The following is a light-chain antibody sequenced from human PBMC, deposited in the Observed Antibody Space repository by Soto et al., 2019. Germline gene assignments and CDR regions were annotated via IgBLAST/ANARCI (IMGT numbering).Light chain of an antibody. V-gene: IGKV3-20*01. CDR2: GAS. Sequence: EIGLTQSPGTLSLSPGERATLSCRASQSVSSTYLAWYQQKPGQAPRLLIYGASSRATGIPDRFSGSGSGTDFPLSVSRLEPEDFAVYYCQQYGSSPPFTCGPGTKVHIK. CDR1: QSVSSTY. CDR3: QQYGSSPPFT. J-gene: IGKJ3*01.